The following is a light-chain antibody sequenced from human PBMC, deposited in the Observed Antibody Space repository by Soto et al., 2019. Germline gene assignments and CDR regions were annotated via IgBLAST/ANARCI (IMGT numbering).Light chain of an antibody. CDR1: QSVSSSY. Sequence: EIVLKQSPGTLSLSPGERATLSCRASQSVSSSYLARYQQKPSQAPRLLIYGASSRATGIPDRFSGSGSGIDFTLTISRLEPEDFAVYYCHQYGGSPRTLGQGTKVEIK. V-gene: IGKV3-20*01. CDR2: GAS. J-gene: IGKJ1*01. CDR3: HQYGGSPRT.